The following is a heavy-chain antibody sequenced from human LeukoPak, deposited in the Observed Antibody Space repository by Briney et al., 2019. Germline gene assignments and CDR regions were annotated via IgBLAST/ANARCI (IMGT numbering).Heavy chain of an antibody. CDR1: GFTFSSYS. Sequence: HPGGSLRLSCAASGFTFSSYSMNWVRQAPGKGLEWVSYISSSSSTIYYADSVKGRFTISRDNAKNSLYLQMNSLRAEDTAVYYCARDLVREVRDGYDYWGQGTLVTVSS. J-gene: IGHJ4*02. CDR2: ISSSSSTI. V-gene: IGHV3-48*04. CDR3: ARDLVREVRDGYDY. D-gene: IGHD5-24*01.